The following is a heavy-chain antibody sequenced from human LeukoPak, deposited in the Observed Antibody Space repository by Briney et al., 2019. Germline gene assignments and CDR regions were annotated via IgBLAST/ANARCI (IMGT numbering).Heavy chain of an antibody. V-gene: IGHV4-39*01. CDR1: GGSISSSGYY. D-gene: IGHD1-26*01. CDR2: IYYSGST. J-gene: IGHJ5*02. Sequence: ASETLSLTCTVSGGSISSSGYYWGWIRQPPGKGLEWIASIYYSGSTYYNPSLKSRVTISVDTSKNQLSLKLSSLTAADTAVYYCARHEYSGSYYGLSWFDPWGQGTLVTVSS. CDR3: ARHEYSGSYYGLSWFDP.